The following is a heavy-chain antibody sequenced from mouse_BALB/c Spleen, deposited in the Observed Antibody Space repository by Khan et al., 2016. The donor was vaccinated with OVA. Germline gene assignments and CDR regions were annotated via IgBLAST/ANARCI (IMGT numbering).Heavy chain of an antibody. Sequence: QVQLQQSGAELARPGASVKMSCKASGYTFTSYTIHWIKLRPGQGLEWIGYIIPSNGYTNYNQKFRDKATLTADKSSTTAYMQLSSLTSDDSAVYNCVRDGAYHRNDGWFAYWGQGTLLTVSA. CDR3: VRDGAYHRNDGWFAY. J-gene: IGHJ3*01. CDR1: GYTFTSYT. V-gene: IGHV1-4*01. D-gene: IGHD2-14*01. CDR2: IIPSNGYT.